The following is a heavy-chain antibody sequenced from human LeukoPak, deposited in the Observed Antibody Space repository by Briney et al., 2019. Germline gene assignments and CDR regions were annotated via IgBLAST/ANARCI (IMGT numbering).Heavy chain of an antibody. J-gene: IGHJ4*02. V-gene: IGHV3-7*01. Sequence: PGGSLRLSCAASGFTFSGYWMSWVRQAPGKGLEWVANIKQDGSEKYYVDSVKGRFTISRDNAKNSLYLQMNSLRAEDTAVYYCAREDRFRDYWGQGTLVTVSS. D-gene: IGHD2-15*01. CDR3: AREDRFRDY. CDR1: GFTFSGYW. CDR2: IKQDGSEK.